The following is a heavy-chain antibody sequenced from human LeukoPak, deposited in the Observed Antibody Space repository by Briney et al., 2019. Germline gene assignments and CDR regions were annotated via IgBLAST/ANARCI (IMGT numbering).Heavy chain of an antibody. Sequence: ASVKVSCKASGYTFTSYGISWVRQAPGQGLEWMGWISAYNGYTDYAQRLQGRVTMTIDTSTSTAYMELRSLGSDDTAVYYCAREPYSSALKLTWYFDVWGQGTLVTVSS. J-gene: IGHJ4*02. CDR2: ISAYNGYT. CDR3: AREPYSSALKLTWYFDV. D-gene: IGHD6-25*01. V-gene: IGHV1-18*01. CDR1: GYTFTSYG.